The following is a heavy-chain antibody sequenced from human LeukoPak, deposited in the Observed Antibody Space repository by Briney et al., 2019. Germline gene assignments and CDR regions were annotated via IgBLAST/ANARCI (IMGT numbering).Heavy chain of an antibody. CDR1: GFTFSSYA. J-gene: IGHJ4*02. Sequence: GGSLRLSCAASGFTFSSYAMSWVRQAPGPGLERVSAISGSGGSTDYADSMKGRFTISRDNSKSTLYLQMNSLRVEDTAVYYCAKVLDWFREGGYDYWGQGTLVTVSS. CDR2: ISGSGGST. D-gene: IGHD3-9*01. V-gene: IGHV3-23*01. CDR3: AKVLDWFREGGYDY.